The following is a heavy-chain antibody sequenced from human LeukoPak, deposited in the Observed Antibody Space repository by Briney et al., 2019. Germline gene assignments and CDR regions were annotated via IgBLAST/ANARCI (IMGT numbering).Heavy chain of an antibody. CDR1: GFTFSSYA. D-gene: IGHD6-13*01. V-gene: IGHV3-23*01. Sequence: GGSLRLSCAASGFTFSSYAMSWVRQAPGKGLEWVSSISGSGDTTYYADSVKGRFTISRDNSKNTLYLQMNSLRAEDTAVYYCAKDASSSWFFDYWGQGTLVTVSS. CDR2: ISGSGDTT. CDR3: AKDASSSWFFDY. J-gene: IGHJ4*02.